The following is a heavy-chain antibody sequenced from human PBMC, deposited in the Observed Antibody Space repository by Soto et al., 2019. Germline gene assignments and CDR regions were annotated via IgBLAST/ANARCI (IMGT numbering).Heavy chain of an antibody. CDR2: IIPIFPTP. D-gene: IGHD5-12*01. CDR3: ARDKDRQRLGGNDYYIMDV. CDR1: GGTFRTNA. Sequence: QVQLVQSGAEVKKPGSSVKISCKTSGGTFRTNAFSWVRQAPGQGLEWMGGIIPIFPTPAYAQKFQGRVTLTADESTTTTYMELSSLRSEDTATYYCARDKDRQRLGGNDYYIMDVWGQGTTVTVSS. J-gene: IGHJ6*02. V-gene: IGHV1-69*12.